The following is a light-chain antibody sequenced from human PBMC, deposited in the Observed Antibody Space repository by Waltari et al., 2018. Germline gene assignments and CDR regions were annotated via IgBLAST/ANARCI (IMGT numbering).Light chain of an antibody. J-gene: IGLJ3*02. CDR2: ANK. CDR3: GTWDTSLSALM. CDR1: SSNIGNDS. V-gene: IGLV1-51*02. Sequence: QSVLTQPPSLSAAPGQKVTISCSGSSSNIGNDSVSWYQQLPGTAPKLFIYANKKRPSGIPDRVSGSKSGTSATLGITGLQTGDEADYYCGTWDTSLSALMFGGGTKLTVL.